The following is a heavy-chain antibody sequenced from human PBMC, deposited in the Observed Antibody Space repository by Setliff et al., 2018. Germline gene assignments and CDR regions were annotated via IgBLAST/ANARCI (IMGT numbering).Heavy chain of an antibody. CDR1: GGSFSGYY. CDR3: ARARRSEGDPFDY. D-gene: IGHD2-21*02. J-gene: IGHJ4*02. CDR2: IYTSGST. Sequence: SETLSLTCAVYGGSFSGYYWSWIRQPAGKGLEWIGRIYTSGSTNYNPSLQSRVTLTPDTSKNQFSLMLTSVTAADTAVYYCARARRSEGDPFDYWGQGTLVTVSS. V-gene: IGHV4-59*10.